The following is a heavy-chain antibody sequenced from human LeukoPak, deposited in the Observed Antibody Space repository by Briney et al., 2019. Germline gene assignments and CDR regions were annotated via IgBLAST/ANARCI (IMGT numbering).Heavy chain of an antibody. CDR2: IYYSGST. D-gene: IGHD2-2*01. Sequence: SETLSLTCTVSGGSISSSNYYWGWIRQPPGKGLEWIGSIYYSGSTYYNPSLKSRVTISVDTSKKQFSLRLSSVTAADTAVYYCARSYCSSTSCYAVGASDIWGQGTLVTVSS. J-gene: IGHJ3*02. V-gene: IGHV4-39*01. CDR1: GGSISSSNYY. CDR3: ARSYCSSTSCYAVGASDI.